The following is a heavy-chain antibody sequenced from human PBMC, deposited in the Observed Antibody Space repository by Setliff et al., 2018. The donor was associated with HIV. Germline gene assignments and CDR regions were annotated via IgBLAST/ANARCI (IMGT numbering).Heavy chain of an antibody. V-gene: IGHV4-39*01. Sequence: KPSETLSLTCTVSGDSISSSSYYWGWLRQPPGKGLECIGNIYYSGGTDYNPSLKSRLTISLDTSKNQFSLKLTSVTAADTAIYYCARRPVLHNSGSVFDKWGQGTLVTVSS. D-gene: IGHD6-25*01. CDR3: ARRPVLHNSGSVFDK. CDR2: IYYSGGT. CDR1: GDSISSSSYY. J-gene: IGHJ4*02.